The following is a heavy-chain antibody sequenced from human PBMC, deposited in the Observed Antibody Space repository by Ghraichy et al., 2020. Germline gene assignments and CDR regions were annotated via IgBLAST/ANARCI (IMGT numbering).Heavy chain of an antibody. D-gene: IGHD2-2*01. V-gene: IGHV4-59*01. CDR1: GGSISSYY. Sequence: SETLSLTCTVSGGSISSYYWSWIRQPPGKGLEWIGYIYYSGSTNYNPSLKSRVTISVDTSKNQFSLKLSSVTAADTAVYYCARDHCSSTSCLQVGWFDPWGQGTLVTVSS. J-gene: IGHJ5*02. CDR3: ARDHCSSTSCLQVGWFDP. CDR2: IYYSGST.